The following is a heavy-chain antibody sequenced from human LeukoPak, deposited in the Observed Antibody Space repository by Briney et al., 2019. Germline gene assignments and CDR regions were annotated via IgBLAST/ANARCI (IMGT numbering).Heavy chain of an antibody. D-gene: IGHD6-19*01. CDR2: IRSKAFAGTI. CDR3: TRAVAGDYLDY. Sequence: PGGSLRLSCTASGFTFGDYAMSWVRQAPGKGLEGVGFIRSKAFAGTIEYAASVRGRFTTSRDDSNSIGYLQMNSLKTEDTAVYYCTRAVAGDYLDYWGQGTLVTVPS. CDR1: GFTFGDYA. V-gene: IGHV3-49*04. J-gene: IGHJ4*02.